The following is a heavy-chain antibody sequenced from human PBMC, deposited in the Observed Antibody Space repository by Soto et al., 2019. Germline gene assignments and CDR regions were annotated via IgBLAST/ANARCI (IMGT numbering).Heavy chain of an antibody. CDR3: AREGRPLNWFDP. CDR2: ISSSSTTI. J-gene: IGHJ5*02. V-gene: IGHV3-48*01. CDR1: GFTFSSYN. Sequence: EVQLVESGGGLVQSGGSLRFSCAASGFTFSSYNMNWGRQAPGKGLEWVSYISSSSTTIYYADSVKGLFTITTDNAKYSLYLQMHSLRPEDTAVYYCAREGRPLNWFDPWGQGTLVTVSS.